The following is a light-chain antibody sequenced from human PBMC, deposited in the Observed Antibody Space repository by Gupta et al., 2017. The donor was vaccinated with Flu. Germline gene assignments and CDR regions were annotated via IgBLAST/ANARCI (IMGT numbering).Light chain of an antibody. CDR1: QNMNKY. CDR3: QHCENLPPTTIT. V-gene: IGKV1-33*01. CDR2: DAA. J-gene: IGKJ3*01. Sequence: LSASVADRVTITSQTTQNMNKYLNWYQERQGRAPKHLIYDAANLRAGGASGFSGSGCGSNCALAISYLKPDEAANYYCQHCENLPPTTITFGHGTKV.